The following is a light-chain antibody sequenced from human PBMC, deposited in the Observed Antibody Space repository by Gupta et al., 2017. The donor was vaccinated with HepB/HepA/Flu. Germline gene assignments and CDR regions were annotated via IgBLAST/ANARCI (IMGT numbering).Light chain of an antibody. CDR1: SSDVGGYNY. J-gene: IGLJ1*01. V-gene: IGLV2-14*03. CDR2: DVS. CDR3: SSYTSSSTLGGVV. Sequence: QSALTQPASVSGSPGQSITISCTGTSSDVGGYNYVSWYQQHPGKAPKLMIYDVSNRPSGVSNRFSGSKSGNTASLTISGLQAEDEAEYYGSSYTSSSTLGGVVFGTGTKVTVL.